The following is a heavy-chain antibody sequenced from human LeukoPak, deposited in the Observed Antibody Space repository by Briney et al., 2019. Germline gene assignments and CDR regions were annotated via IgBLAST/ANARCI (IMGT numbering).Heavy chain of an antibody. D-gene: IGHD3-3*01. CDR3: ARVEGFWSGYYGEESFDY. CDR2: ISAYNGNT. CDR1: GYTFTSYG. V-gene: IGHV1-18*01. J-gene: IGHJ4*02. Sequence: ASVKVSCKASGYTFTSYGISWVRQAPGQGLEWMGWISAYNGNTNYAQKLQGRVTMTTDTSTSTAYMELRSLRSDDTAVYYCARVEGFWSGYYGEESFDYWGQGTLLTVSS.